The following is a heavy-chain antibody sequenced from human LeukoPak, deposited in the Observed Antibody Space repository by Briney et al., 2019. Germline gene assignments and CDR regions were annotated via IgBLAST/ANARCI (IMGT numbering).Heavy chain of an antibody. D-gene: IGHD4-17*01. J-gene: IGHJ4*02. CDR3: ARLPTVTFFDY. CDR2: IYYSGST. V-gene: IGHV4-39*01. Sequence: SETLSLTCTVSGGSTSSSSYYWGWIRQPPGKGLEWIGSIYYSGSTYYNPSLKSRVTISVDTSKNQFSLKLSSVTAADTAVYYCARLPTVTFFDYWGQGTLVTVSS. CDR1: GGSTSSSSYY.